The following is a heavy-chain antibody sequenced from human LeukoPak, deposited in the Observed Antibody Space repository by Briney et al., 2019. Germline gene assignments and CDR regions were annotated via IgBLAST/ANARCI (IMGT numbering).Heavy chain of an antibody. CDR3: VRTRLSDHIVPAAERADAACDM. J-gene: IGHJ3*02. CDR1: GASLSSSTYY. CDR2: IHCSGST. Sequence: MSPGTLCLTCAASGASLSSSTYYWAWLRRPPGQGRDWISSIHCSGSTYDNPTLKSRVTVSVDTSENHFSLNMSTVAAAHTAVYFCVRTRLSDHIVPAAERADAACDMWGQGTMVTVSS. D-gene: IGHD2-2*01. V-gene: IGHV4-39*07.